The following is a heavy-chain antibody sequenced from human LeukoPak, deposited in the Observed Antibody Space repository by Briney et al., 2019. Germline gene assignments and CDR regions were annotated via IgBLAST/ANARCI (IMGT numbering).Heavy chain of an antibody. V-gene: IGHV3-23*01. J-gene: IGHJ4*02. CDR1: GFTFSSYA. CDR2: ISDSGDTT. Sequence: QAGGSLRLSCAASGFTFSSYAMRWVRQAPGKGLEWVSTISDSGDTTYNADSVKGRFTISRDNSRDMVYLQMNTLRDEDTGVYYCAKDRSAYSNHFDYWGQGTLVTVSS. D-gene: IGHD4-11*01. CDR3: AKDRSAYSNHFDY.